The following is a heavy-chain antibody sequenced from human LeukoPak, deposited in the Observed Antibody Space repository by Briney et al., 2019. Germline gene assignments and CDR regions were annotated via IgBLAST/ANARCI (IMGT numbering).Heavy chain of an antibody. CDR1: GYTFTDYY. Sequence: ASVKVSCKASGYTFTDYYIHWVRQAPGKGLEWMGWIVPHSGGTKYAQKFQGRVTMTRDTSISTAYMELSRLRYDDTAVYYCATLGATSFDYWGQGALVTVSS. CDR3: ATLGATSFDY. V-gene: IGHV1-2*02. J-gene: IGHJ4*02. D-gene: IGHD1-26*01. CDR2: IVPHSGGT.